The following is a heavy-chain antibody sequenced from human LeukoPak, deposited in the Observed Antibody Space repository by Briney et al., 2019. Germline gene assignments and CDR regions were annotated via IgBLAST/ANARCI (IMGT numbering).Heavy chain of an antibody. CDR2: IYYSGST. V-gene: IGHV4-30-4*08. CDR3: ARVAIVVVPAAPDIDYYYYYMDV. J-gene: IGHJ6*03. D-gene: IGHD2-2*01. Sequence: SETLSLTCTVSGGSISSGDYYWSWIRQPPGKGLEWIGYIYYSGSTYYNPSLKSRVTISVDTSKSQFSLKLSSVTAADTAVYYCARVAIVVVPAAPDIDYYYYYMDVWGKGTTVTVSS. CDR1: GGSISSGDYY.